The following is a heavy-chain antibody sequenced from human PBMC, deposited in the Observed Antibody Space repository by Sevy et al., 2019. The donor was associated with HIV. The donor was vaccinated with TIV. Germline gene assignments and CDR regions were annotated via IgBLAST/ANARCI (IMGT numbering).Heavy chain of an antibody. V-gene: IGHV3-9*01. CDR1: EFTFDDYG. D-gene: IGHD5-18*01. CDR3: AKGTMVAAMDIYGPFDA. J-gene: IGHJ3*01. Sequence: GGSLRLSCAASEFTFDDYGMHWVRQAPGKGLEWVSGLTWTSSSITYADSVKGRFTVWRDNAKNSLYLQMTNLRADDTAFYFCAKGTMVAAMDIYGPFDAWGQGTMVTVSS. CDR2: LTWTSSSI.